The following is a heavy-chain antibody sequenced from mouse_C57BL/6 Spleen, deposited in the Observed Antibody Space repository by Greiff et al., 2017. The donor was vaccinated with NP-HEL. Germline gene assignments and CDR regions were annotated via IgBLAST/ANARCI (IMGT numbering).Heavy chain of an antibody. CDR1: GYAFSSSW. J-gene: IGHJ2*01. Sequence: QVQLQQSGPELVKPGASVKISCKASGYAFSSSWMNWVKQRPGKGLEWIGRIYPGDGDTNYNGKFKGKATLTADKSSSTAYMQLSSLTSEDSAVYFCARKYYYGSSYADYWGQGTTLTVSS. D-gene: IGHD1-1*01. CDR3: ARKYYYGSSYADY. CDR2: IYPGDGDT. V-gene: IGHV1-82*01.